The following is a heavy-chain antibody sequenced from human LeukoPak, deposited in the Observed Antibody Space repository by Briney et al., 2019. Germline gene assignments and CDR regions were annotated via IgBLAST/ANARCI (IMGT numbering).Heavy chain of an antibody. V-gene: IGHV4-39*01. D-gene: IGHD1-26*01. Sequence: PSETLSLTCTVSGGSISSTSYYWGWIRQPPGKGLEWIGSIFYTGSTYYSPSLKSRVTISVDTSKNQFSLKLSSVTAADTAVYYCARLGAVVGATYRGQGTLVTVSS. CDR3: ARLGAVVGATY. J-gene: IGHJ4*02. CDR2: IFYTGST. CDR1: GGSISSTSYY.